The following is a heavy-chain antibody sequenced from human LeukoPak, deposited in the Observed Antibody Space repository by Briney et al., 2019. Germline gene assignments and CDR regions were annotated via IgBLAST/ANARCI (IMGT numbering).Heavy chain of an antibody. D-gene: IGHD5-18*01. CDR2: INPSGGST. J-gene: IGHJ4*02. CDR1: GYTFTRYY. CDR3: ARDTAMVTVFDY. Sequence: ASVKVSCKASGYTFTRYYMHWVRQAPGQGREWMGIINPSGGSTSYAQKFQGRVTMTRDTSTSTVYMELSSLRSEDTAVYYCARDTAMVTVFDYWGQGTLVTVSS. V-gene: IGHV1-46*03.